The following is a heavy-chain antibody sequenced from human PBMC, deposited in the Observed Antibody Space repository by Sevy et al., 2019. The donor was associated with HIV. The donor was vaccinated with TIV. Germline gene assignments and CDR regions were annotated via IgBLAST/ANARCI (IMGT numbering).Heavy chain of an antibody. Sequence: GGALRLSCAASGFTFSSYSMNWVRQAPGKGLEGVSYISSSSSTIYYADSVKGRFTISRDNAKNSLYLQMNSRRAEDTAVYYCARDSEAYCGGDCYSDYWGQGTLVTVSS. V-gene: IGHV3-48*01. D-gene: IGHD2-21*01. J-gene: IGHJ4*02. CDR3: ARDSEAYCGGDCYSDY. CDR1: GFTFSSYS. CDR2: ISSSSSTI.